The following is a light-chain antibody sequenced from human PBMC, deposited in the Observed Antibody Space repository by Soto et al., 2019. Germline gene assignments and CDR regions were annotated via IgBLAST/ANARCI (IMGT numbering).Light chain of an antibody. Sequence: AIEMTQSPSSLSVSVGDRVTITCRASQGIRHDLGWYQQKPGKAPELLIYEASTLQWGVPSRFSGSGFGTEFTLTISSLQPEDFAVFYCQQYGTLPLTFGGGTKVDIK. J-gene: IGKJ4*01. CDR3: QQYGTLPLT. CDR1: QGIRHD. V-gene: IGKV1-6*01. CDR2: EAS.